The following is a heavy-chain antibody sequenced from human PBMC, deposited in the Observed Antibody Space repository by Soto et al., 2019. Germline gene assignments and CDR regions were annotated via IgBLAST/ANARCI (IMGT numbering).Heavy chain of an antibody. Sequence: GGSLRLSCAASGFTFSSYALSWVRQAPGKGLEWVSAISGSGGSTYYADSVKGRFTISRDNSKNTLYLQMNSLRAEDTAVYYCAKGREPGIEAAYDYWGQGALVTVSS. V-gene: IGHV3-23*01. CDR2: ISGSGGST. D-gene: IGHD6-13*01. J-gene: IGHJ4*02. CDR1: GFTFSSYA. CDR3: AKGREPGIEAAYDY.